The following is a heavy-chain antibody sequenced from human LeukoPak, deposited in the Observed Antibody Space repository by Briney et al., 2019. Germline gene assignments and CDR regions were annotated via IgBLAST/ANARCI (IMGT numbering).Heavy chain of an antibody. CDR1: GGSISSGGYS. Sequence: SQTLSLTCTVSGGSISSGGYSWSWIRQPPGKGLEWIGYIYHSGSTYYNPSLKSRVTISVDRSKNQFSLKLSSVTAADTAVYYCARSVSGSAYYTTDVWGQGTTVSVSS. J-gene: IGHJ6*02. V-gene: IGHV4-30-2*01. CDR2: IYHSGST. CDR3: ARSVSGSAYYTTDV. D-gene: IGHD3-10*01.